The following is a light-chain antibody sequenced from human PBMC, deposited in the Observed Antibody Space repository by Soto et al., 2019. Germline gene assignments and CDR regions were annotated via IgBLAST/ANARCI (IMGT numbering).Light chain of an antibody. J-gene: IGLJ1*01. CDR1: SSVVGSYNL. CDR3: CSYAGSSTYV. Sequence: APPQPPPLSGSPRQAITLPLPRNSSVVGSYNLVSWYQQHPGKAPKLMIYEVSKRPSGVSNRFSGSKSGNTASLTISGLQAEDEADYYCCSYAGSSTYVFGTGTKVTVL. CDR2: EVS. V-gene: IGLV2-23*02.